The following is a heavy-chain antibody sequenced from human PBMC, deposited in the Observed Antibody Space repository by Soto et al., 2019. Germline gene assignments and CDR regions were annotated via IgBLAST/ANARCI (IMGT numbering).Heavy chain of an antibody. D-gene: IGHD2-15*01. CDR1: GGSISSYY. CDR3: ARVINRWYPDY. J-gene: IGHJ4*02. V-gene: IGHV4-59*01. CDR2: IYYSGST. Sequence: PSETLSLTCTVSGGSISSYYWSWIRQPPGKGLEWIGYIYYSGSTNYNPSLKSRVTISVDTSKNQFSLKLSSVTAADTAVYYCARVINRWYPDYWGQGTLVTVSS.